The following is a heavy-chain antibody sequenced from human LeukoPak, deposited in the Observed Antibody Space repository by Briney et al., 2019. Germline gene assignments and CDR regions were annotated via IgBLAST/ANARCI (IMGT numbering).Heavy chain of an antibody. CDR2: IYTSGNT. Sequence: SETLSLTCTVSGGSISSGTYYWSWLRQPAGKGLEWIGHIYTSGNTNYNPSLKSRVTISVDTSKNQFSLKLSSVTVADTGVYYCARDTQIFSAIKKFHYYGMDVWGQGTTVTVSS. J-gene: IGHJ6*02. CDR3: ARDTQIFSAIKKFHYYGMDV. CDR1: GGSISSGTYY. V-gene: IGHV4-61*09.